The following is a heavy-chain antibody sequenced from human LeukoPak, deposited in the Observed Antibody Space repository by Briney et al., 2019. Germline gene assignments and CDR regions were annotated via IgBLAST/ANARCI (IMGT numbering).Heavy chain of an antibody. D-gene: IGHD3-10*02. J-gene: IGHJ6*04. CDR1: GFTFSSHG. CDR2: ISPSGGIT. CDR3: AELGITMIGGV. Sequence: GGSLRLSCAASGFTFSSHGMNWVRQAPGKGLEWVSGISPSGGITYYTDSVKGRFTISRDNSKNTLYLQMNSLRAEDTAVYYCAELGITMIGGVWGKGTTVTISS. V-gene: IGHV3-23*01.